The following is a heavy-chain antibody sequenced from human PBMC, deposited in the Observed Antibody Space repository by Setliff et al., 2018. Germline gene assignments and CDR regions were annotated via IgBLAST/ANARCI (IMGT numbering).Heavy chain of an antibody. CDR3: ARAEYTSSSLYYYMDV. CDR1: GYTFNDYY. CDR2: INPSSGGK. D-gene: IGHD6-6*01. Sequence: ASVKVSCKASGYTFNDYYIHWVRQTPGQGLEWMGRINPSSGGKDDAQNFLGRVTMTRDTAISTAYLELSSLTSDDTAVYYCARAEYTSSSLYYYMDVWGKGTTVTVSS. V-gene: IGHV1-2*06. J-gene: IGHJ6*03.